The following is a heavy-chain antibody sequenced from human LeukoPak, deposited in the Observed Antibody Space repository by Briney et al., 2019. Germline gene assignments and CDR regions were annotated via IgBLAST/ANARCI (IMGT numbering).Heavy chain of an antibody. CDR3: ARASRHDGINFDY. D-gene: IGHD1-14*01. CDR1: GSTFSSYG. CDR2: ISYDGSNK. V-gene: IGHV3-30*03. J-gene: IGHJ4*02. Sequence: GRSLRLSCAASGSTFSSYGMHWVRQAPGKGLEWVAVISYDGSNKYYADSVKGRFTISRDNAKNTLYLQMNSLRAEDTAVYYCARASRHDGINFDYWGQGTLVTVSS.